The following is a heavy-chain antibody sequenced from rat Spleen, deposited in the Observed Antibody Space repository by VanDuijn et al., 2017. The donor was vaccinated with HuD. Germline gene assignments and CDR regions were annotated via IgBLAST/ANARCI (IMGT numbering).Heavy chain of an antibody. V-gene: IGHV2-13*01. CDR3: TRGLGDY. CDR2: IWGDGST. J-gene: IGHJ2*01. D-gene: IGHD5-1*01. Sequence: QVQLKESGPGLVQPSQTLSLTCTVSGFSLTSYHVSWVRQPPGRGLEWMGGIWGDGSTSYNSALKSRLSISRDTPQSQVFLKMNSLQTEDTAIYICTRGLGDYWGQGVMVTVSS. CDR1: GFSLTSYH.